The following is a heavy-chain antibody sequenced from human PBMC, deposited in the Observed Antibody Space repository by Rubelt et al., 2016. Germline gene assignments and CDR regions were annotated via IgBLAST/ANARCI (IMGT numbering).Heavy chain of an antibody. V-gene: IGHV4-38-2*02. Sequence: QVQLQQWGAGLLKPSETLSLTCTVSGYSISSGYWGWIRQPPGKGPEWIGTIYHTGSTYYNPSLKSRVTISEDTSKNQFSLKLSSVTAADTALYYCTRHVSSVWYGGIDYWGQGALVTVSS. CDR3: TRHVSSVWYGGIDY. D-gene: IGHD6-19*01. CDR1: GYSISSGY. CDR2: IYHTGST. J-gene: IGHJ4*02.